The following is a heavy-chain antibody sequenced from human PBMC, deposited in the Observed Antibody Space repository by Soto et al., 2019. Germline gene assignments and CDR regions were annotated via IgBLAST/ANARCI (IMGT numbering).Heavy chain of an antibody. J-gene: IGHJ6*02. CDR2: ISWKSGSI. Sequence: VQLVESGGDLVQPGRSLRLSCAASGFTFGDYAMHWVRQAPGKGLEWVSGISWKSGSIGYADSVKGRFTISRDNAKNSLYLXMXXXXSEXXALXXXXXXXXXXXXGLDXWGQGTTVTVSS. CDR3: XXXXXXXXXGLDX. CDR1: GFTFGDYA. V-gene: IGHV3-9*01.